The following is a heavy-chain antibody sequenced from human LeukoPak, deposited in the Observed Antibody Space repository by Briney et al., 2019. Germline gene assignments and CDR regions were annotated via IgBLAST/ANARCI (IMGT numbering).Heavy chain of an antibody. D-gene: IGHD3-22*01. CDR3: AKVDYYDSSGYPPRWVNYDY. CDR1: GYSFSNFH. CDR2: VSPKTGDR. V-gene: IGHV1-8*01. J-gene: IGHJ4*02. Sequence: GASVKVSCKASGYSFSNFHINWVRQASGQGLEWIGWVSPKTGDRGYALKFQGRVTMTSDTSETTVYMEVRSLTSEDTAVYYCAKVDYYDSSGYPPRWVNYDYWGQGTLVTVSS.